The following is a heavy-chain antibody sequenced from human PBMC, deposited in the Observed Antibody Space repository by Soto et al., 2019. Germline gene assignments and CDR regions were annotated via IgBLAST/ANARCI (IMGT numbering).Heavy chain of an antibody. CDR2: IYYSGST. Sequence: QLQLQESGPGLVKPSETLSLTCSVSGGSISSSGHYWGWIRKPHGKGLEWIGSIYYSGSTYHNPSLKSRVTISVDTSKNQFALKLKSVTAADTAVYYCARTYSSSWSSWALVDLWGQGTLVTVSS. CDR3: ARTYSSSWSSWALVDL. D-gene: IGHD6-13*01. CDR1: GGSISSSGHY. V-gene: IGHV4-39*01. J-gene: IGHJ5*02.